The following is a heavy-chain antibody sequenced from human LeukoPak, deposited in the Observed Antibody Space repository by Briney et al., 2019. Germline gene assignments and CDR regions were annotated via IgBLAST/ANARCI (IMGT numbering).Heavy chain of an antibody. CDR3: AKDLRTYGSGIYRLPTVIFNY. J-gene: IGHJ4*02. CDR1: GFSFSTYA. CDR2: IIATGDST. D-gene: IGHD3-10*01. V-gene: IGHV3-23*01. Sequence: GGSLRLSCAAPGFSFSTYAMSWVRQAPGKGLEWVSSIIATGDSTYYADSVKGRFTISRDNSKNTLYLQMNSLRAEDTAIYYCAKDLRTYGSGIYRLPTVIFNYWGQGTLVTVSS.